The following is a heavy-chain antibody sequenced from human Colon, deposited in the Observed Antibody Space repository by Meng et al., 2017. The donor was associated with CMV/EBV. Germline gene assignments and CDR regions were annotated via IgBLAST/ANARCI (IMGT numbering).Heavy chain of an antibody. CDR1: TYG. CDR3: AKESASATGGYTYGPQGFDY. J-gene: IGHJ4*02. Sequence: TYGMHWVRQAPGKGLEWVAVVTYGGTTKSYADSVKGRFTISRDNSKNTLYLEMNSLRVEDTAVYYCAKESASATGGYTYGPQGFDYWGQGTLVTVSS. CDR2: VTYGGTTK. V-gene: IGHV3-30*18. D-gene: IGHD5-18*01.